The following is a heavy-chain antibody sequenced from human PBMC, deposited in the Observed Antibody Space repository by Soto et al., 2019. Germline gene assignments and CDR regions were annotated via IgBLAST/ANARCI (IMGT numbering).Heavy chain of an antibody. CDR2: IYPGDSDT. V-gene: IGHV5-51*01. CDR1: GYSFTSYW. J-gene: IGHJ6*02. D-gene: IGHD6-6*01. Sequence: GESLKISCKGSGYSFTSYWIGWVRQMPGKGLEWMGIIYPGDSDTRYRPSFQGQVTISADKSISTAYLQWSSLKASDTAMYYCARQDSSSDYYYGMDVRGQGTTVTVSS. CDR3: ARQDSSSDYYYGMDV.